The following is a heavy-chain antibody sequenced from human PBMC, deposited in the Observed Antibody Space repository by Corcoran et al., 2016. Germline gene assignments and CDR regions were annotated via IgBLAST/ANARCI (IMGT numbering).Heavy chain of an antibody. Sequence: QVQLVQSGAEVKKPGASVKVSCKASGYTFTSYYMHWVRQAPGQGLEWMGIINPSGGSTSYAQKFQGRVTMTRDTSTSTVYMELSSRRSEDTAVYYCARGGGYYYDSSGYYPPGSGYWFDPWGQGTLFTVSA. CDR2: INPSGGST. J-gene: IGHJ5*02. CDR3: ARGGGYYYDSSGYYPPGSGYWFDP. D-gene: IGHD3-22*01. CDR1: GYTFTSYY. V-gene: IGHV1-46*01.